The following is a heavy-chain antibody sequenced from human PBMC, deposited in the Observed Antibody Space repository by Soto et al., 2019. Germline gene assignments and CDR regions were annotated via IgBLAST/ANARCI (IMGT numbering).Heavy chain of an antibody. D-gene: IGHD3-22*01. CDR2: ISGSGIYT. V-gene: IGHV3-23*01. CDR3: ARDLGYYASDGYFDY. CDR1: GFTFSSNA. J-gene: IGHJ4*02. Sequence: PGGSLRLSCAASGFTFSSNAMSWVRQAPGKGLEWVSAISGSGIYTYYADSVKGRFTISRDNAKNSLYLQMNSLRAEDTAVYYCARDLGYYASDGYFDYWGQGTVVTVSS.